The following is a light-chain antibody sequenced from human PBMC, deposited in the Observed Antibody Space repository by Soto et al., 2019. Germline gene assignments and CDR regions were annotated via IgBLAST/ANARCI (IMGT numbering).Light chain of an antibody. CDR3: QKYNSARWT. V-gene: IGKV1-27*01. Sequence: DIQMTLSPSSLSASVGDRVTITCRASQSISNYLAWYQQKPGKVPKLLIYAASTLQSGVPSRFSGSGSGTDFTLTISSLQPEDFATYYCQKYNSARWTFGQGTKVDIK. CDR2: AAS. J-gene: IGKJ1*01. CDR1: QSISNY.